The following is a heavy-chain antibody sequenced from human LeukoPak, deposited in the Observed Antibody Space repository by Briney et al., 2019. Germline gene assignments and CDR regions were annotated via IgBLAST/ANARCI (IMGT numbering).Heavy chain of an antibody. Sequence: SETLSLTCTVSGGSISSYYWSWIRQLAGKGLEWIGRIYTSGSTNYNPSLKSRVTMSVDTSKNQFSLKLSSVTAADTAVYYCARVGYYYDSSGYSPHFDYWGQGTLVTVSS. CDR1: GGSISSYY. V-gene: IGHV4-4*07. D-gene: IGHD3-22*01. J-gene: IGHJ4*02. CDR3: ARVGYYYDSSGYSPHFDY. CDR2: IYTSGST.